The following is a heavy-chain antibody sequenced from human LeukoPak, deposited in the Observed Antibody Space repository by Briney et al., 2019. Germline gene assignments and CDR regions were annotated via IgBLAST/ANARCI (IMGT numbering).Heavy chain of an antibody. V-gene: IGHV5-51*01. CDR1: GYSFTSYW. Sequence: GESLKISCKGSGYSFTSYWIGWVRQMPGKGLEWMGIIYPGDSDTRYSPSFQGQVTISADKSISTAYLQWSSLKASDTAMYYCARREGYYDILTGYYAFNWFDPWGQGTLVTVSS. J-gene: IGHJ5*02. D-gene: IGHD3-9*01. CDR3: ARREGYYDILTGYYAFNWFDP. CDR2: IYPGDSDT.